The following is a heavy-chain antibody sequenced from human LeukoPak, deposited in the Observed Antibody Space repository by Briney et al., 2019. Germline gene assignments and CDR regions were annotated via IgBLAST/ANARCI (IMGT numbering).Heavy chain of an antibody. V-gene: IGHV4-59*08. CDR2: IHYSGST. CDR3: ARHKSGWLFDY. CDR1: GGSISGYY. D-gene: IGHD6-19*01. Sequence: SETLSLTCSVSGGSISGYYWGWIRQPPGKGLEWIGYIHYSGSTNCNPSLKSRVTMSVDTSKEQFSLKLNSMTAAETPVDYYARHKSGWLFDYWGQGTLVTASS. J-gene: IGHJ4*02.